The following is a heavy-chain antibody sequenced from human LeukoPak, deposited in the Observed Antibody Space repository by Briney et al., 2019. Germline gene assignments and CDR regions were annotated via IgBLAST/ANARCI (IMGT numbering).Heavy chain of an antibody. CDR3: ARDLEASRDGYYYYGMDV. Sequence: ASVKVSCKASGYTFTSYGISWVRQAPGQGLEWMGWISAYNGNTNYAQKLQGRVTMTTDTSTSTAYMELRSLRPDDTAVYYCARDLEASRDGYYYYGMDVWGQGTTVTVSS. D-gene: IGHD2-2*01. J-gene: IGHJ6*02. CDR1: GYTFTSYG. CDR2: ISAYNGNT. V-gene: IGHV1-18*01.